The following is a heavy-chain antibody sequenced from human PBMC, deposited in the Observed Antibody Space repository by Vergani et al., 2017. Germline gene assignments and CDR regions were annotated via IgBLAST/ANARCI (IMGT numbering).Heavy chain of an antibody. Sequence: QLQLQESGPGLVKPSETLSLTCTVSGGSITRSNNYWAWIRQPPGKGLEWIGSVYYSGSSHYNPSLGSRVTMSVDTSKNQFSLKLSSVTAADTAVYYCARGYSSSWYNYWGQGTLVTVSS. J-gene: IGHJ4*02. V-gene: IGHV4-39*07. CDR3: ARGYSSSWYNY. CDR2: VYYSGSS. CDR1: GGSITRSNNY. D-gene: IGHD6-13*01.